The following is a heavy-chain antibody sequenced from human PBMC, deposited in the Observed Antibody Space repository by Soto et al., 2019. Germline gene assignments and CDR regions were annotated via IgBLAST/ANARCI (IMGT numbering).Heavy chain of an antibody. CDR2: IYHSGST. CDR1: GGSISSGGYS. Sequence: SETLSLTCAVSGGSISSGGYSWSWIRQPPGKGLEWIGYIYHSGSTYYNPSLKSRVTISVDRSKNQFSLKLSSVTAADTAVHYRARGRGSHRYYFDYWGQGTLLNVSS. J-gene: IGHJ4*01. V-gene: IGHV4-30-2*01. D-gene: IGHD5-12*01. CDR3: ARGRGSHRYYFDY.